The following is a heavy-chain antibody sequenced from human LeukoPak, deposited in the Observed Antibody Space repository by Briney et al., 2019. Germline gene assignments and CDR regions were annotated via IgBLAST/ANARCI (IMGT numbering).Heavy chain of an antibody. CDR2: IYYSGST. V-gene: IGHV4-39*01. J-gene: IGHJ4*02. CDR3: AVHNSPYYYDSSGPLFDY. CDR1: GGSISSSSYY. Sequence: SETLSLTCTVSGGSISSSSYYWGWIRQPPGKGLEWIGSIYYSGSTYYNPSLKSRVTISVDTSKNQSSLKLSSVTAADTAVYYCAVHNSPYYYDSSGPLFDYWGQGTLVTVSS. D-gene: IGHD3-22*01.